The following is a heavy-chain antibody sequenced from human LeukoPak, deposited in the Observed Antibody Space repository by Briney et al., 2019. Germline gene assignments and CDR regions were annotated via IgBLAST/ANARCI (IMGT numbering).Heavy chain of an antibody. CDR1: GYSFTSYW. J-gene: IGHJ4*02. CDR2: IYPGDSDT. Sequence: GESLKISCKGSGYSFTSYWIGWVRQMPGKGLAWMGIIYPGDSDTRYSPSFQGQVTISADKSISTAYLQWSSLKASDTAMYYCARSSSYDSSGYYSPFDYWGQGTLVTVSS. V-gene: IGHV5-51*01. D-gene: IGHD3-22*01. CDR3: ARSSSYDSSGYYSPFDY.